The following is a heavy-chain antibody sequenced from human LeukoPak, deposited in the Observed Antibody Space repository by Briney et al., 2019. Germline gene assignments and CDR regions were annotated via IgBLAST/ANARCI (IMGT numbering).Heavy chain of an antibody. D-gene: IGHD6-19*01. CDR1: GFTFSGYE. J-gene: IGHJ1*01. CDR2: ITSSGSTI. CDR3: AMRSGWYVGYFQH. Sequence: GGSLRLSCAASGFTFSGYEMNWVRQAPGKGLGWVSDITSSGSTIYYADSVKGRFTISRDNAKNSLYLQRNSLRGEDTAVYYCAMRSGWYVGYFQHWGQGTLVTVSS. V-gene: IGHV3-48*03.